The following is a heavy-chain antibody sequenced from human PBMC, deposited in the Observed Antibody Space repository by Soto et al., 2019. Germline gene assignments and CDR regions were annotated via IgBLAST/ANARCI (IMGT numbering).Heavy chain of an antibody. CDR2: IYTDGTT. CDR3: SREVRGGFTGIFDQ. V-gene: IGHV4-4*07. CDR1: GDSISDYFY. Sequence: QVQLQGSGPGQVKPSETLSLTYTVSGDSISDYFYWSWIRQPAGKGLEWIGRIYTDGTTKYNPSLKSRVTLSLDKSKNQFSLRLSSVTAAYTAVYYFSREVRGGFTGIFDQWGRGSRVTVSS. J-gene: IGHJ4*02. D-gene: IGHD2-15*01.